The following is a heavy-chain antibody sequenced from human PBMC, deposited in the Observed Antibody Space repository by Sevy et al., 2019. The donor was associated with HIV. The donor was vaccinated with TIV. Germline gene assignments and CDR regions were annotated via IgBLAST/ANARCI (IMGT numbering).Heavy chain of an antibody. CDR2: FSFGCGKI. Sequence: GESLKISCAASGFTFSSYAMSWVRQPPGKGLEWVATFSFGCGKINYADSVKGRFTISRDNSKNTLFLQMNRLRAEDTAVYYCAREGCSRPHDYWGQRTLVTVSS. CDR1: GFTFSSYA. J-gene: IGHJ4*02. CDR3: AREGCSRPHDY. D-gene: IGHD2-2*01. V-gene: IGHV3-23*01.